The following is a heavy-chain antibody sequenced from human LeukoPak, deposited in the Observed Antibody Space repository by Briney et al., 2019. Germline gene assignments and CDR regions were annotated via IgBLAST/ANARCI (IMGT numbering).Heavy chain of an antibody. CDR3: ARKAYSYGYALDS. CDR2: IYYSGST. Sequence: SETLSLTCTVSGGSISGSSYYWGWIRQPPGKGLEWIGSIYYSGSTYYNPSLKSRVTISVDTSKNQFSPKLSSVTAADTAVYYCARKAYSYGYALDSWGQGTLVTVSS. CDR1: GGSISGSSYY. D-gene: IGHD5-18*01. V-gene: IGHV4-39*01. J-gene: IGHJ4*02.